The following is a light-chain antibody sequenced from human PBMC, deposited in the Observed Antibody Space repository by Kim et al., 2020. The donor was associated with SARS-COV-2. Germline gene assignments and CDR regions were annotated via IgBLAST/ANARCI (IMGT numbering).Light chain of an antibody. V-gene: IGKV3-20*01. CDR2: GAS. Sequence: SPGETAPLSCRASQSVTNDSLAWYQQKPGQAPRHLIYGASSRATGIPDRFSGSGSGTDFTLTISGLEPEDFAVYYCQQYGTSPLTFGGGTKVDIK. CDR3: QQYGTSPLT. J-gene: IGKJ4*01. CDR1: QSVTNDS.